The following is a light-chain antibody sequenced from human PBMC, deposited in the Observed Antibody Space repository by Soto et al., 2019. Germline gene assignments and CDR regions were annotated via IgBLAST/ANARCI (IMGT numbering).Light chain of an antibody. CDR3: YTDAGSSTLVV. CDR2: EVS. V-gene: IGLV2-23*02. CDR1: SSDVGSYNL. J-gene: IGLJ2*01. Sequence: QSALTQPASVSGSPGQSITISCTGTSSDVGSYNLVSWYQQHPGKAPKLMIYEVSKRPSGVSNRFSGSKSGNTASRTISRLESEGEADYYCYTDAGSSTLVVFGGGTKVTVL.